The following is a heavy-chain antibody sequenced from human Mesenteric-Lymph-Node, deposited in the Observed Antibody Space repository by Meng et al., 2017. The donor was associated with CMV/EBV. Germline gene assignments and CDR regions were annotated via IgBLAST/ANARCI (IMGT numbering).Heavy chain of an antibody. D-gene: IGHD3-10*01. CDR1: FTFSSYG. CDR3: AREHGSGSSRSFRYDFDY. CDR2: IWYDGSIK. V-gene: IGHV3-33*01. Sequence: FTFSSYGMHWVRQAPGKGLEWVAVIWYDGSIKYYGDSVKGRFTISRDNSKNTLYLQMDSLRAEDTAVYYCAREHGSGSSRSFRYDFDYWGQGTLVTVSS. J-gene: IGHJ4*02.